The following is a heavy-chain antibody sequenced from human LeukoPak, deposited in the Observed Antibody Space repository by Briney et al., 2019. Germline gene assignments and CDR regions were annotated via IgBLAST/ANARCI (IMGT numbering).Heavy chain of an antibody. J-gene: IGHJ4*02. CDR3: ARDEYCSGDSCYVKGMDY. Sequence: GGSLRLSCAASGLAFTTSAMNWVRQTPGKGLEWLSFISSSSNAIYYGDSVRGRFTISRDNAKNSLYLQMNSLRAEDTAVYYCARDEYCSGDSCYVKGMDYWGQGNLVTVSS. CDR2: ISSSSNAI. D-gene: IGHD2-15*01. V-gene: IGHV3-48*01. CDR1: GLAFTTSA.